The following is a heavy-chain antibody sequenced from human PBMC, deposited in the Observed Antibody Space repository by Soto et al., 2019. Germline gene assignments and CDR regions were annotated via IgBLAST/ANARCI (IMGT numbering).Heavy chain of an antibody. CDR2: ISGSGDNT. Sequence: EVQLLESGGGLVQPGGSLRLSCVASGFTFSSYGMNCVRQAPGKGLEWVSGISGSGDNTHYADAVKGRFTISRDNSKNTLYLQMNSLRAEDTAVYYCAKQSPYSNSWYGVDYWGQGTLVTVSS. CDR1: GFTFSSYG. D-gene: IGHD6-13*01. CDR3: AKQSPYSNSWYGVDY. V-gene: IGHV3-23*01. J-gene: IGHJ4*02.